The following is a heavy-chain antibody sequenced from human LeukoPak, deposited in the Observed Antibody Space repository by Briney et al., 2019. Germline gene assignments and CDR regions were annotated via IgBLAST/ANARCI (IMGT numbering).Heavy chain of an antibody. CDR2: IYSGGST. V-gene: IGHV3-53*01. Sequence: GGSLRLSCAASGFTVSSNYMSWVRQAPGKGLEWVSVIYSGGSTYYADSVKGRFTISRDNSKNTLHLQMNSLRAEDTAVYYCARGLAGDYPDYWGQGTLVTVSS. D-gene: IGHD4-17*01. CDR1: GFTVSSNY. J-gene: IGHJ4*02. CDR3: ARGLAGDYPDY.